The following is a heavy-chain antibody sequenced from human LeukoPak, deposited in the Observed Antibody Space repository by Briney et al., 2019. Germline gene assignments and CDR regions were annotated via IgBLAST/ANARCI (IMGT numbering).Heavy chain of an antibody. V-gene: IGHV4-34*01. CDR2: INHSGST. CDR3: ARYSFWTRIPHYYYGMDV. J-gene: IGHJ6*02. D-gene: IGHD3/OR15-3a*01. Sequence: PSETLSLTCAVYGGSFSGYYWSWIRQPPGKGLEWIGEINHSGSTNYNPSLKSRVTISVDTSKSQFSLKLSSVTAADTAVYYCARYSFWTRIPHYYYGMDVWGQGTTVTVSS. CDR1: GGSFSGYY.